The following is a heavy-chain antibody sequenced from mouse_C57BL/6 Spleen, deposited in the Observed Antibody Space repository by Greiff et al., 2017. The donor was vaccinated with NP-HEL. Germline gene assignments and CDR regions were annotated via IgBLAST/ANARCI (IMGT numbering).Heavy chain of an antibody. J-gene: IGHJ4*01. D-gene: IGHD2-5*01. V-gene: IGHV10-3*01. CDR3: VREDTYYSNLYAMDY. CDR1: GFTFNTYA. CDR2: IRRKSSNYAT. Sequence: EVKVEESGGGLVQPKGSLKLSCAASGFTFNTYAMHWVRQAPGKGFEWVARIRRKSSNYATYYADSVKDRFTISRDVSQSMLYLQMNNLKTEDTAMYYCVREDTYYSNLYAMDYWGQGTSVTVSS.